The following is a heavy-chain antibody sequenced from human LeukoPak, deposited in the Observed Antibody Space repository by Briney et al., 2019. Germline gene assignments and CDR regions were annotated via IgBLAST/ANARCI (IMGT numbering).Heavy chain of an antibody. D-gene: IGHD3-3*01. CDR2: IYYSGST. CDR1: GGSISSYY. CDR3: ARGRPYYDFWSGYYHTYNFDY. J-gene: IGHJ4*02. Sequence: SETLSLTCTVSGGSISSYYWSWIRQPPGKGLEWIGYIYYSGSTNYNPSLKSRVTISVDTSKNQFSLKLSSVTAADTAVYYCARGRPYYDFWSGYYHTYNFDYWGQGTLVTVSS. V-gene: IGHV4-59*01.